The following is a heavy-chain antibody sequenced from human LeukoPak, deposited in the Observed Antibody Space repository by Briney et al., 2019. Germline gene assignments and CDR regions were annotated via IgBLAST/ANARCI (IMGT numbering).Heavy chain of an antibody. D-gene: IGHD3-10*01. J-gene: IGHJ4*02. V-gene: IGHV1-69*13. CDR3: ARDYYGSGTYYKPFDY. CDR2: IIPIFGTT. CDR1: GGTFSSHA. Sequence: SVKVSCKASGGTFSSHAISWVRQAPGQGLEWMGGIIPIFGTTNYAQKFQGRVTITADESTSTAYMELSSLRSEDTAVYYCARDYYGSGTYYKPFDYWGQGTLVTVSS.